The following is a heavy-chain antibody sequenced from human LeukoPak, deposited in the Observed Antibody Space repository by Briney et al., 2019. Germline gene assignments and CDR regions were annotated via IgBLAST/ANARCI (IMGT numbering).Heavy chain of an antibody. V-gene: IGHV1-69*05. CDR3: ARDTVGITGTTGYFDY. CDR2: IIPIFGTA. D-gene: IGHD1-7*01. Sequence: ASVKVSCKASGGTFSSYAISWVRQAPGQGLEWMGGIIPIFGTANYAQKFQGRVTITTDESTSTACMELSSLRSEDTAVYYCARDTVGITGTTGYFDYWGQGTLVTVSS. CDR1: GGTFSSYA. J-gene: IGHJ4*02.